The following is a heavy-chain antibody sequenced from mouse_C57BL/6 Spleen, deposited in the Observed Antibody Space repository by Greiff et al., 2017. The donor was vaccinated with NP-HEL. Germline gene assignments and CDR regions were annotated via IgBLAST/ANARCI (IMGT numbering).Heavy chain of an antibody. CDR3: ARSPYGRGAMDY. CDR1: GYAFSSYW. J-gene: IGHJ4*01. Sequence: LVESGAELVKPGASVKISCKASGYAFSSYWMNWVKQRPGKGLEWIGQIYPGDGDTNYNGKFKGKATLTADKSSSTAYMQLSSLTSEDSAVYFCARSPYGRGAMDYWGQGTSVTVSS. CDR2: IYPGDGDT. D-gene: IGHD1-1*01. V-gene: IGHV1-80*01.